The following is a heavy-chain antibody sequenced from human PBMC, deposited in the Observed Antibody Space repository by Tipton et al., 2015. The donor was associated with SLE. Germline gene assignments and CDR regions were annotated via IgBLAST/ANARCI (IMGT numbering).Heavy chain of an antibody. V-gene: IGHV4-39*07. D-gene: IGHD4-17*01. Sequence: TLSLTCTVSGRSFMSTSYYWAWIRQPPGRGLEWIGSIYYSGSTKYNPSLKSRVTISIDTSKNQFSLKLSSVTAADTAVYYCARIDGAYDQFYLDYWGQGTLVTVSS. CDR3: ARIDGAYDQFYLDY. CDR1: GRSFMSTSYY. J-gene: IGHJ4*02. CDR2: IYYSGST.